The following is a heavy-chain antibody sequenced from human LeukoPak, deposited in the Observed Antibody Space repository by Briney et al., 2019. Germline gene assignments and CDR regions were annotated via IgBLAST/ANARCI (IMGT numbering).Heavy chain of an antibody. CDR2: IYPADSDT. CDR3: ARFYGAKGDY. D-gene: IGHD4-23*01. J-gene: IGHJ4*02. V-gene: IGHV5-51*01. Sequence: EWMGIIYPADSDTRYSPSLQGQVTISADKSINTAYLQWSSLKASDTAMYYCARFYGAKGDYWGQGALVTVSS.